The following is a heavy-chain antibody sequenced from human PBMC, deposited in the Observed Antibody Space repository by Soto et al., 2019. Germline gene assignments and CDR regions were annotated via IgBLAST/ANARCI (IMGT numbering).Heavy chain of an antibody. CDR2: IWYDGSNK. J-gene: IGHJ4*02. Sequence: PGGSLRLSCAASGFTFSSYGMHWVRQAPGKGLEWVAVIWYDGSNKYYADSVKGRFTISRDNSKNTLYLQMNSLRAEDTAVYYCARDWREAYIDYWGQGTLVTVSS. CDR1: GFTFSSYG. V-gene: IGHV3-33*01. D-gene: IGHD3-3*01. CDR3: ARDWREAYIDY.